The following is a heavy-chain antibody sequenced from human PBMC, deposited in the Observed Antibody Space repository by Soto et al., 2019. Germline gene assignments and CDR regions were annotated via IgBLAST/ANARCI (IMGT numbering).Heavy chain of an antibody. CDR2: IIPIFGTA. CDR1: GGTFSSYA. Sequence: QVQLVQSGAEVKKPGSSVKVSCKASGGTFSSYAISWVRQAPGQGLEWMGGIIPIFGTANYAQKFQGRVTITEHESTSTANMELSSLRSEDTALYYCARGEASGSGWAIIHYWGQGTLVTVSS. CDR3: ARGEASGSGWAIIHY. V-gene: IGHV1-69*12. J-gene: IGHJ4*02. D-gene: IGHD3-22*01.